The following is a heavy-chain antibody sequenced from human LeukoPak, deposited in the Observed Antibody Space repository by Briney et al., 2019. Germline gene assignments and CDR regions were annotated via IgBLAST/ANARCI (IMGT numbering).Heavy chain of an antibody. CDR1: GGSISSNSYY. D-gene: IGHD6-19*01. CDR3: ASTSSGYYYYYYMDV. Sequence: SETLSLTCAVSGGSISSNSYYWGWIRQPPGKGLEWIGSIYYSGSTYYNPSLKSRVTISVDTSKNQFSLKLSSVTAADTAVYYCASTSSGYYYYYYMDVWGKGTTVTISS. V-gene: IGHV4-39*01. J-gene: IGHJ6*03. CDR2: IYYSGST.